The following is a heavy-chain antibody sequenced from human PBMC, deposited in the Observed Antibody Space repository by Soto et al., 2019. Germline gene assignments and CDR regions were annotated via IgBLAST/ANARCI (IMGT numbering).Heavy chain of an antibody. J-gene: IGHJ6*02. CDR3: TRDLSTYYDFWSGFSEYYYYGMDV. Sequence: LRPSFTASGFTFGDYAMSWFRQAPGKGLEWVGFIRSKAYGGTTEYAASVKGRFTISRDDSKSIAYLQMNSLKTEDTAVYYCTRDLSTYYDFWSGFSEYYYYGMDVWGQGT. CDR1: GFTFGDYA. D-gene: IGHD3-3*01. V-gene: IGHV3-49*03. CDR2: IRSKAYGGTT.